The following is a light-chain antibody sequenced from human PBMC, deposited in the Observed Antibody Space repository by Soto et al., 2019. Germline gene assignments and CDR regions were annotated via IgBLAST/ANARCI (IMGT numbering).Light chain of an antibody. Sequence: QSVLTQPPSASGSPGQSVTISCTGTSSDIGRYNFVSWYQHHPGKAPRLIIYEVTKRPSGVPDRFSGSKSGNTASLTVSGLQAEDEADYYCGSKAGSNKHVVFGGGTKLTVL. V-gene: IGLV2-8*01. J-gene: IGLJ2*01. CDR3: GSKAGSNKHVV. CDR2: EVT. CDR1: SSDIGRYNF.